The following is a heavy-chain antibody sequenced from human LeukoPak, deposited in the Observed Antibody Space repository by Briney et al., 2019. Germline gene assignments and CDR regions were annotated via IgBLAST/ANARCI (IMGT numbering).Heavy chain of an antibody. CDR2: ISAYNGNT. V-gene: IGHV1-18*01. CDR1: GYTFTSYG. Sequence: RASVKVSCKASGYTFTSYGISWVRQAPGQGLEWMGWISAYNGNTNYAQKLQGRVTMTRNTSINTAYMELTDLRSEDTAVYYCARVTAGGTWTFDIWGQGTTVTVSS. J-gene: IGHJ3*02. CDR3: ARVTAGGTWTFDI. D-gene: IGHD6-13*01.